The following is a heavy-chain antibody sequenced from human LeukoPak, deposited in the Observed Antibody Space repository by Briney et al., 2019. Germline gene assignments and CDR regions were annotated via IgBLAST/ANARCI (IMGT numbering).Heavy chain of an antibody. J-gene: IGHJ6*03. V-gene: IGHV4-31*03. Sequence: SETLSLTCTVSGGGVTTGGHFWSWIRQRPGKGLEWIGDTYYRGSSYYNPSLETRVTISLDTSKNQVSLNLGSVTAADTAVYYCARGTVEEYYFYYMDVWGKGATVTVS. CDR1: GGGVTTGGHF. CDR2: TYYRGSS. D-gene: IGHD6-19*01. CDR3: ARGTVEEYYFYYMDV.